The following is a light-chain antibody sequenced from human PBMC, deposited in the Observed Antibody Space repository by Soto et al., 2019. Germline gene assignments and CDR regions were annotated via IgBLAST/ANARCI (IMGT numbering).Light chain of an antibody. CDR1: QTISKY. CDR3: QQYNTFSS. CDR2: TAS. Sequence: DIRMTQSPYTLSASAGDRVTITCRASQTISKYLAWYQQKPGKPPNLLIYTASTLKSGVPSRFSGSGSGTEFTLTISSLQPDDFATYYCQQYNTFSSFGQGTKVAIK. J-gene: IGKJ1*01. V-gene: IGKV1-5*03.